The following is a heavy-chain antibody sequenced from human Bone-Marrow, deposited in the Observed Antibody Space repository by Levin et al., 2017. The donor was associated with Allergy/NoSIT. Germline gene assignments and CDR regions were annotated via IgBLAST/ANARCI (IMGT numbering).Heavy chain of an antibody. D-gene: IGHD3-16*01. Sequence: GESLKISCAASGFTFSSYSMNWVRQAPGKGLEWVSSISSSSSYIYYADSVKGRFTISRDNAKNSLYLQMNSLRAEDTAVYYCAREGVARRGYYYGMDVWGQGTTVTVSS. CDR3: AREGVARRGYYYGMDV. CDR2: ISSSSSYI. J-gene: IGHJ6*02. CDR1: GFTFSSYS. V-gene: IGHV3-21*01.